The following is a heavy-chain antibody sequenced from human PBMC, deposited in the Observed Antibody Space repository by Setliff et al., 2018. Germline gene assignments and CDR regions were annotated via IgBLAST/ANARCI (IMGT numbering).Heavy chain of an antibody. CDR2: VYYDGST. CDR3: ARYRRDGYNYCLDY. V-gene: IGHV4-59*01. J-gene: IGHJ4*01. Sequence: PSETLSPSCTVSGGSIRRDYWSWIRQPPGEQLQWIGYVYYDGSTNYNPSLRSRVTMSIDTSNNQFSLWLNSVTAADTAVYYCARYRRDGYNYCLDYWGQGMLVTVSS. CDR1: GGSIRRDY. D-gene: IGHD5-12*01.